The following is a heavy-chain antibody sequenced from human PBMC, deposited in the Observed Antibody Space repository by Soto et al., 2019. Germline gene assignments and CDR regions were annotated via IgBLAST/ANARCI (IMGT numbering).Heavy chain of an antibody. V-gene: IGHV5-10-1*01. Sequence: GESLKISCKASGYNFTTFWISWMRQVPGKGLEWMGRIDPSDSYSNYSPSFQGHITISADKSINTAYLHFSNLRASDTAVYYCARHFPLPTDLQFYYYYYYGVDVWGHGTAVTVSS. CDR1: GYNFTTFW. J-gene: IGHJ6*02. CDR2: IDPSDSYS. CDR3: ARHFPLPTDLQFYYYYYYGVDV. D-gene: IGHD3-3*02.